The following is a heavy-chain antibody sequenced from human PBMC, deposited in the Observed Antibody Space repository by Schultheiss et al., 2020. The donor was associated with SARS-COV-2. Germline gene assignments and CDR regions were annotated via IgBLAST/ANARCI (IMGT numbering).Heavy chain of an antibody. CDR1: GFTFSSYD. Sequence: GGSLRLSCVASGFTFSSYDMHWVRQATGKGLEWVSAIGTAGDTYYPGSVKGRFTISRDNSKNTLYLQMNSLRAEDTAVYYCARESSYYDFWSAPPHAFDIWGQGAMVTVSS. V-gene: IGHV3-13*01. CDR3: ARESSYYDFWSAPPHAFDI. D-gene: IGHD3-3*01. CDR2: IGTAGDT. J-gene: IGHJ3*02.